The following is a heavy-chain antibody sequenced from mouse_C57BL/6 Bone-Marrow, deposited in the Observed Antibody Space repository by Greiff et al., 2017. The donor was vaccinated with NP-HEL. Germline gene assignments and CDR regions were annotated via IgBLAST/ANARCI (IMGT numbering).Heavy chain of an antibody. CDR3: ARRLYFDV. V-gene: IGHV5-6*01. CDR1: GFTFSSYG. J-gene: IGHJ1*03. CDR2: ISSGGSYT. Sequence: EVQLVESGGDLVKPGGSLKLSCAASGFTFSSYGMSWVRQTPDKRLEWVATISSGGSYTYYLDSVKGRFTISRDNAKNTLYLQMSSLKSEDTAMYYCARRLYFDVWGTGTTVTVSS.